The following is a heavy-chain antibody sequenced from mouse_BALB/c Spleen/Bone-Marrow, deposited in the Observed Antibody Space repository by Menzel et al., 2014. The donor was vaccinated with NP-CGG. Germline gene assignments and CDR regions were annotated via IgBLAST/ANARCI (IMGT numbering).Heavy chain of an antibody. CDR3: ARAAYYAMHY. Sequence: EVKLEESGGGLVQPGGFLNLSCAASGFDFRRYWMSWARQAPGKGQEWIGGINPGSSAINYTQSLKDKFIITREDAKNSLYLQMIKVRSEDTALYDCARAAYYAMHYWGQGTSFTVFS. J-gene: IGHJ4*01. CDR2: INPGSSAI. CDR1: GFDFRRYW. V-gene: IGHV4-2*02.